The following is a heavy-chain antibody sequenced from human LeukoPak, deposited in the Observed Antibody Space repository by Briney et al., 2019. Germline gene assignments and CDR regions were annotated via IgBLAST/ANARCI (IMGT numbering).Heavy chain of an antibody. V-gene: IGHV3-49*04. CDR1: GFTFGDYA. CDR3: TREGYYDSSGYSDAFDI. Sequence: GRSLRLSCTASGFTFGDYAMSWVRQGPGKGLEWGGFIRSKAYGGTTEYAASVKGRFTISRDDSKSIAHLEMNSLKTEDTAVYYCTREGYYDSSGYSDAFDIWGQGTMVTVSS. J-gene: IGHJ3*02. D-gene: IGHD3-22*01. CDR2: IRSKAYGGTT.